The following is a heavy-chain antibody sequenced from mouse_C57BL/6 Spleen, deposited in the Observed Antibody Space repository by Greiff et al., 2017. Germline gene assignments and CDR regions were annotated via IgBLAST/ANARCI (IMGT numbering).Heavy chain of an antibody. J-gene: IGHJ4*01. CDR2: IDPNSGGP. V-gene: IGHV1-72*01. CDR1: GYTFTSYW. CDR3: ATEGLCYYDYDYAMDY. D-gene: IGHD2-4*01. Sequence: QVQLQQSGAELVKPGASVKLSCKASGYTFTSYWMHWVKQRPGRGLEWIGRIDPNSGGPKYNEKFKSKVRLTVDKHSSTAYMQLSSLTSEDSAVECCATEGLCYYDYDYAMDYWGQGTSVTVSS.